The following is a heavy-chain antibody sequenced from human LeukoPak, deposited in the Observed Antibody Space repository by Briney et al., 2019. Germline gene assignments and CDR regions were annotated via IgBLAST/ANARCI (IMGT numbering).Heavy chain of an antibody. CDR3: ARADARSRSWFDP. V-gene: IGHV4-61*02. CDR2: IYTSGNT. Sequence: SQTLSLTCTVSGGSISSGSYFWSWIRQPAGKGLEWIGRIYTSGNTNYNPSLKSRVTMSVDTSKNQFSLKLSSVTAADTAVYYCARADARSRSWFDPWGQGTLVTVSP. J-gene: IGHJ5*02. CDR1: GGSISSGSYF. D-gene: IGHD3-3*01.